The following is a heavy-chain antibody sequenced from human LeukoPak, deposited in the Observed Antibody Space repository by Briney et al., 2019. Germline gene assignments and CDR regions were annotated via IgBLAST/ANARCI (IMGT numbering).Heavy chain of an antibody. CDR2: IYYSGST. Sequence: SETLSLTCTVSGGSISSGGYYWSWIRQHPGKGLEWIGYIYYSGSTYYNPSLKSRVTISVDTSKNQFSLKLSSVTAADTAVYYCARDIAMEGYSYGSNWFDPWGQGTLVTVSS. D-gene: IGHD5-18*01. CDR3: ARDIAMEGYSYGSNWFDP. J-gene: IGHJ5*02. V-gene: IGHV4-31*03. CDR1: GGSISSGGYY.